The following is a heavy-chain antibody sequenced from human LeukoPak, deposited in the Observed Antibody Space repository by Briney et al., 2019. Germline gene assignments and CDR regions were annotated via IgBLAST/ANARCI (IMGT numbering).Heavy chain of an antibody. CDR2: INHSGST. J-gene: IGHJ6*03. D-gene: IGHD6-6*01. CDR3: VQLDYYYYYMDV. Sequence: SETLSLTCAVYGGSFSGYYWSWIRQPPGRGLEWIGEINHSGSTYYNPSLKSRVTISVDTSKNQFSLKLSSVTAADTAVYYCVQLDYYYYYMDVWGKGTTVTVSS. V-gene: IGHV4-34*01. CDR1: GGSFSGYY.